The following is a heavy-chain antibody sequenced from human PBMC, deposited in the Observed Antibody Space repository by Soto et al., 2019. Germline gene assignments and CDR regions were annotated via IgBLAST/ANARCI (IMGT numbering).Heavy chain of an antibody. D-gene: IGHD6-19*01. CDR1: GGSISSSSYY. J-gene: IGHJ3*02. V-gene: IGHV4-39*01. CDR3: ASSSSGWFDAFDI. Sequence: QLQLQESGPGLVKPSETLSLTCTVSGGSISSSSYYWGWIRQPPGKGLEWIGSIYYSGSTYYNPSRNNRVTISVDTSANDISQKLSYVTAADTAVYYCASSSSGWFDAFDIWCQGTMVTVSS. CDR2: IYYSGST.